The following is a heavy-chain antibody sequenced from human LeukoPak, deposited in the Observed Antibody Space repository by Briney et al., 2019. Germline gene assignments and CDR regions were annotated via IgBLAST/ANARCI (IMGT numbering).Heavy chain of an antibody. CDR3: AKVYKRPAAISYYSMDV. CDR2: IRCDGSNK. J-gene: IGHJ6*03. CDR1: GFTFSSFG. D-gene: IGHD2-2*01. V-gene: IGHV3-30*02. Sequence: PGGSVRLSCAASGFTFSSFGMHWVPQAPGQGLVWVAFIRCDGSNKYYADSVKGPFTISRDNSKNTLYLQMNSLRAEDTAVYYCAKVYKRPAAISYYSMDVWGKGTTVTVSS.